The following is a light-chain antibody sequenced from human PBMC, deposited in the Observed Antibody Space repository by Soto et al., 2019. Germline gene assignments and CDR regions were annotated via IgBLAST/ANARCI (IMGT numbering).Light chain of an antibody. CDR2: GAS. V-gene: IGKV3-15*01. CDR1: QSVSID. CDR3: QQYNKWPQT. J-gene: IGKJ1*01. Sequence: EIVMTQSPATVPVSPGERVTLSCRASQSVSIDLAWYQQKPGQAPRLLIYGASTRVTDIPPSFTGSGSGTEFTLTISSLQSEDIAVYYCQQYNKWPQTFGQGTKVDIK.